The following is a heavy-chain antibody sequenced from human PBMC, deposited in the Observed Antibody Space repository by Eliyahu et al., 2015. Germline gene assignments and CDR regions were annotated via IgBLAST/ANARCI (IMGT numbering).Heavy chain of an antibody. CDR3: IRELDGAGDY. CDR2: IRRNTNTGAP. Sequence: EVHLVESGGGLVQPDRSLRLSCTTSGFTFGAYAISWVRQAPGKGLEGVGFIRRNTNTGAPEYAASVKDRFTISRDDSRSIAYLQMNSLQIEDTGVYYCIRELDGAGDYWGQGTLVTVSS. J-gene: IGHJ4*02. CDR1: GFTFGAYA. D-gene: IGHD2-2*03. V-gene: IGHV3-49*04.